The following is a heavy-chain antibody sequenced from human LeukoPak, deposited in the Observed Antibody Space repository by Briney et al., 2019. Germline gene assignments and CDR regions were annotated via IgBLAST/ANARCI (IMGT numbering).Heavy chain of an antibody. Sequence: PSETLSLTCTVSGGSISSGDYYWSWIRQPPGKGLEWIGYIYYSESTYYNPSLKSRVTISVDTSKNQFSLKLTSVTAADTAVYYCATAAGDSSGNNWFDPWGQGTLVTVSS. CDR2: IYYSEST. CDR3: ATAAGDSSGNNWFDP. V-gene: IGHV4-30-4*01. D-gene: IGHD2-21*02. CDR1: GGSISSGDYY. J-gene: IGHJ5*02.